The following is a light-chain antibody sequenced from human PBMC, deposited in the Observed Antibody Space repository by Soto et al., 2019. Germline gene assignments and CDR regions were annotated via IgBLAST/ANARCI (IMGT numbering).Light chain of an antibody. CDR3: QSYDSSLSGHVV. J-gene: IGLJ2*01. Sequence: QSVLTQPPSVSGAPGQRVTISCTGSGSNLGSGFDVQWYQQLPGTAPKLLIYYNDNRPSGVPDRFSGSKSGTSASLAITGLQADDEADYYCQSYDSSLSGHVVFGGGTKLTVL. V-gene: IGLV1-40*01. CDR1: GSNLGSGFD. CDR2: YND.